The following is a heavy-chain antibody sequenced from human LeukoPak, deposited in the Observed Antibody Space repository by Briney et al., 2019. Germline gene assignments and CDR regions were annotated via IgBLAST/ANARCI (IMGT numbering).Heavy chain of an antibody. CDR3: ARVRTEWYIDL. D-gene: IGHD2-8*02. CDR1: GFIFNSHW. J-gene: IGHJ2*01. CDR2: IRQDGNEK. Sequence: PGGSLRLSCAGSGFIFNSHWMTWVRQAPGMGLEWVANIRQDGNEKFYGESVRGRFTISRGNAKNSLYLQLNSLRPEDTAIYYCARVRTEWYIDLWGRGTLVTVSP. V-gene: IGHV3-7*01.